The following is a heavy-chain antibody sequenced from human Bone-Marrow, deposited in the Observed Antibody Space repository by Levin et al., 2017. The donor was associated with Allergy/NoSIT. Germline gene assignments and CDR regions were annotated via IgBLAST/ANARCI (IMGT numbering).Heavy chain of an antibody. CDR3: ARVTLTAMVTMPFDY. J-gene: IGHJ4*02. CDR1: GGSISSSSYY. Sequence: SETLSLTCTVSGGSISSSSYYWGWIRQPPGKGLEWIGSIYYSGSTYYNPSLKSRVTISVDTSKNQFSLKLSSVTAADTAVYYCARVTLTAMVTMPFDYWGQGTLVTVSS. CDR2: IYYSGST. D-gene: IGHD5-18*01. V-gene: IGHV4-39*07.